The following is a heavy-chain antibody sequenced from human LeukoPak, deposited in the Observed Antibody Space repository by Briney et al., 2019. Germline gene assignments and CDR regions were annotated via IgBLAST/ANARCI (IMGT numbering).Heavy chain of an antibody. CDR2: IYTSGST. CDR3: ARGGMGYQLRSHFDY. CDR1: GGSISSYY. Sequence: ASETLSLTCTVSGGSISSYYWSWIRQPAGKGLEWIGRIYTSGSTNYNPSLKSRVTMSVDTSKNQFSLKLSSVTAADTAVYYCARGGMGYQLRSHFDYWGQGTLVTVSS. J-gene: IGHJ4*02. V-gene: IGHV4-4*07. D-gene: IGHD2-2*01.